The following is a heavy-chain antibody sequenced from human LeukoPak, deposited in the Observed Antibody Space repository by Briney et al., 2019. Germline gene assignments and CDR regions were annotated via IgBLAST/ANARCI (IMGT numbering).Heavy chain of an antibody. J-gene: IGHJ4*02. CDR3: ARVGGDYGDYDY. CDR2: IYTSGST. CDR1: GGSISSGSYY. D-gene: IGHD4-17*01. Sequence: SETLSLTCTVSGGSISSGSYYWSWIRQPAGKGLEWIGRIYTSGSTNYNPSLKSRVTMSVDTSNNQFSLKVRSVTAADTAVYYCARVGGDYGDYDYWGQGTLVTVSS. V-gene: IGHV4-61*02.